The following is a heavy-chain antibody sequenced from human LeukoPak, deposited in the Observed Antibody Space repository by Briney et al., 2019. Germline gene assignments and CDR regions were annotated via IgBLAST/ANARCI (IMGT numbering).Heavy chain of an antibody. CDR2: IYYSGST. D-gene: IGHD3-22*01. CDR3: ATYDSVSAFDI. CDR1: GGSISSSSYY. Sequence: SETLSLTCTVSGGSISSSSYYWGWIRQPPGKGLEWIGSIYYSGSTYYNPSLESRVTISVDTSKNQFSLKLSSVTAADTAVYYCATYDSVSAFDIWGQGTMVTVSS. J-gene: IGHJ3*02. V-gene: IGHV4-39*01.